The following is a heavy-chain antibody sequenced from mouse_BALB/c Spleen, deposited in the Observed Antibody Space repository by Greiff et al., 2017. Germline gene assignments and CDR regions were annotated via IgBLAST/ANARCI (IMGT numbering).Heavy chain of an antibody. CDR1: GYAFTSYN. J-gene: IGHJ4*01. D-gene: IGHD1-1*01. V-gene: IGHV1S135*01. Sequence: EVQLQQSGPELVKPGASVKVSCKASGYAFTSYNMYWVKQSHGKSLEWIGYIDPYNGGTSYNQKFKGKATLTVDTSSSTAYMHLNSLTSEDSAVYYCARRLLRYYYAMDYWGQGTSVTVSS. CDR3: ARRLLRYYYAMDY. CDR2: IDPYNGGT.